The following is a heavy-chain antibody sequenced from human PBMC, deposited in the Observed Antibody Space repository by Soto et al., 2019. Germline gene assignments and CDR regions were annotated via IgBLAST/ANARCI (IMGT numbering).Heavy chain of an antibody. V-gene: IGHV3-30*18. CDR1: GFTFSSYG. CDR2: ISYDGSNK. Sequence: QVQLVESGGGVVQPGRSLRLSCAASGFTFSSYGMHWVRQAPGKGLEWVAVISYDGSNKYYADSVKGRFTISRDNSKNTLYLQMNSLIAEDTAVYYCAKSDRAAAVRGVMRFDPWGQGTLVTVSS. D-gene: IGHD3-10*01. J-gene: IGHJ5*02. CDR3: AKSDRAAAVRGVMRFDP.